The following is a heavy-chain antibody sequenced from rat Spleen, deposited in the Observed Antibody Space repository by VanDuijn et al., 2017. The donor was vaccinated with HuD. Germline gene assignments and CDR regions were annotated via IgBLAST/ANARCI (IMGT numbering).Heavy chain of an antibody. CDR2: STSGGINT. V-gene: IGHV5-29*01. Sequence: EVQLVESDGGLVQPGRSLKLSWAASGCTCSSLAMAWVRQAPKKGLEWVATSTSGGINTYYPDSVKGRFTISRDNAKSTLYLQMDSLRSEDTATYYCARLGTEAIGNWFTSWGQGTLVTVSS. J-gene: IGHJ3*01. CDR3: ARLGTEAIGNWFTS. D-gene: IGHD1-11*01. CDR1: GCTCSSLA.